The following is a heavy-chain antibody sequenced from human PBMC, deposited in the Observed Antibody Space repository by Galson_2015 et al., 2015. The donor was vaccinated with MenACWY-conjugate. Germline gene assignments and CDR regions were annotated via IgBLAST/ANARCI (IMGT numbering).Heavy chain of an antibody. CDR3: AIAIYDFWSGYSFDY. CDR2: IYPPDSDT. V-gene: IGHV5-51*01. D-gene: IGHD3-3*01. CDR1: EYSFTRFW. J-gene: IGHJ4*02. Sequence: QSGAEVKKPGESLTISCKGSEYSFTRFWIGWVRQMPGKGLEWMGIIYPPDSDTKYSPSFQGQVTMSADKSITTTYLQWSSLKASDTAMYYCAIAIYDFWSGYSFDYWGQGTQVTVSS.